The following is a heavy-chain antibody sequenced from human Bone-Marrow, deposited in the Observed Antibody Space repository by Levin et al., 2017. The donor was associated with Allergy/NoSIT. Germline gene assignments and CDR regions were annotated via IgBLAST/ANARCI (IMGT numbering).Heavy chain of an antibody. D-gene: IGHD3-10*01. V-gene: IGHV3-23*01. CDR3: ATHSGSFDL. J-gene: IGHJ4*02. CDR1: GLTFRDYG. CDR2: ITASGDMT. Sequence: GESLKISCRASGLTFRDYGMSWVRQAPGEALEWVSAITASGDMTYYTDSVRGRFTISRDNSKNTLDLQITRLRAEDAATYYCATHSGSFDLWGQGTLVIVSS.